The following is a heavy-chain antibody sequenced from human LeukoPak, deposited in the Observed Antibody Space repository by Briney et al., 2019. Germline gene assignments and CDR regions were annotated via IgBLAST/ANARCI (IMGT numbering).Heavy chain of an antibody. V-gene: IGHV3-23*01. CDR3: AKDLGVAGMENFDH. J-gene: IGHJ4*02. D-gene: IGHD6-19*01. CDR1: GFTFSTFA. CDR2: ISADGKST. Sequence: GGSLRLSCAASGFTFSTFAMTWVRQAPGSGLEWDSTISADGKSTYYADSVKGRFTISRDNSRNALNLQMNSLRAEDTAAYYCAKDLGVAGMENFDHWGQGTLVTVSS.